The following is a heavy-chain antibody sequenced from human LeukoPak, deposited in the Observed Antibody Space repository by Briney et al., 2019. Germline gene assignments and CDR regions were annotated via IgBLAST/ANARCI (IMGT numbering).Heavy chain of an antibody. CDR2: ISGSGGST. V-gene: IGHV3-23*01. CDR3: AKDLSMVRGVITNYYYYYGMDV. D-gene: IGHD3-10*01. J-gene: IGHJ6*02. CDR1: GFTFSSYA. Sequence: GGSLRLSCAASGFTFSSYAMSWVRQAPGKGLEWVSAISGSGGSTYYADSVKGRFTISRDNSKNTLYLQMNSLRAEDTAVYYCAKDLSMVRGVITNYYYYYGMDVWGQGTTVTVSS.